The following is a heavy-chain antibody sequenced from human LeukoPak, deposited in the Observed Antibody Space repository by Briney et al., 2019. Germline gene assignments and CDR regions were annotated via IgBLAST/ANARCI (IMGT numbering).Heavy chain of an antibody. CDR3: ARPDWAIVMAGAFDI. V-gene: IGHV5-51*01. D-gene: IGHD3-16*01. Sequence: GESLKISCKGSGYSFTSYWIGWVRQMPGKGLEWMGIIYPGDSDTRYSPSFQGQVTISADKSISAAYLQWSSLKASDTAMYYCARPDWAIVMAGAFDIWGQGTTVTVSS. CDR1: GYSFTSYW. CDR2: IYPGDSDT. J-gene: IGHJ3*02.